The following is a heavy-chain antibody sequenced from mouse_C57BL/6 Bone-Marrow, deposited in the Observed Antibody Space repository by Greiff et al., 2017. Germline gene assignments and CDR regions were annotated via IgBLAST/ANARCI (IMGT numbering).Heavy chain of an antibody. CDR1: GYTFTDYA. Sequence: QVQLMESGAELVRPGASVTLSCKASGYTFTDYAMPWVKQTPVHGLEWIGAIDPGTGGTAYNQKFKGKAILTADKASSTTYMELRSLTSEDSAVDYCTREDYCGSSSWFAYWGQGTMVTVSA. V-gene: IGHV1-15*01. CDR2: IDPGTGGT. CDR3: TREDYCGSSSWFAY. J-gene: IGHJ3*01. D-gene: IGHD1-1*01.